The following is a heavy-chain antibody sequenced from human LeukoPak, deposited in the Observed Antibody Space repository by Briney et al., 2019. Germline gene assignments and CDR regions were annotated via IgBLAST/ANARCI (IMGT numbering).Heavy chain of an antibody. V-gene: IGHV3-23*01. CDR3: ATERGYSYGLFDY. D-gene: IGHD5-18*01. Sequence: GESLRLSCAASGFTFSSYAMSWVRQAPGKGLEWVSAISGSGGSTYYADSVKGRFTISRDNAKNTLYLQMNSLRAEDTAVYYCATERGYSYGLFDYWGQGTLVTVSS. CDR2: ISGSGGST. J-gene: IGHJ4*02. CDR1: GFTFSSYA.